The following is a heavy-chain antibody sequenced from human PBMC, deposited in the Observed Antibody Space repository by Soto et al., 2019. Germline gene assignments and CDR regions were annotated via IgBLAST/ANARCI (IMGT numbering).Heavy chain of an antibody. J-gene: IGHJ4*02. CDR1: GGSFSGYY. CDR3: ARAGYYDSSGYYVY. CDR2: INHSGGT. D-gene: IGHD3-22*01. V-gene: IGHV4-34*01. Sequence: SETLSLTCAVYGGSFSGYYWSWIRQPPGKGLEWIGEINHSGGTNYNPSLKSRVTISVDTSKNQFSLKLSSVTAADTAVYYCARAGYYDSSGYYVYWGQGILVTVSS.